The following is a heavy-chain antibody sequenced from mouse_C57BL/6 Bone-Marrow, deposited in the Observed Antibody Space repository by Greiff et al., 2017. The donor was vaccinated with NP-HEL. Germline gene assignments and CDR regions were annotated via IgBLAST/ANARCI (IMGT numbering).Heavy chain of an antibody. V-gene: IGHV5-16*01. Sequence: EVKLVESEGGLVQPGSSMKLSCTASGFTFSDYYMAWVRQVPEKGLEWVANINYDGSSTYYLDSLKSRFIISRDNAKNILYLQMSSLKSEDTATYYCARAYYAMDYWGQGTSVTFSS. CDR3: ARAYYAMDY. CDR1: GFTFSDYY. CDR2: INYDGSST. J-gene: IGHJ4*01.